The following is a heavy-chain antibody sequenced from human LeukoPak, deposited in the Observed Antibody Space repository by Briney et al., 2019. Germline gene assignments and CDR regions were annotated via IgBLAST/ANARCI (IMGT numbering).Heavy chain of an antibody. CDR1: GGSISSSSYY. Sequence: SETLSLTCTVSGGSISSSSYYWGWIRQPPGKGLEWIGEINHSGSTNYNPSLKSRVTISVDTSKNQFSLKLSSVTAADTAVYYCASRGAMVRGMVHWGWFDPWGQGTLVTVSS. J-gene: IGHJ5*02. CDR3: ASRGAMVRGMVHWGWFDP. V-gene: IGHV4-39*07. D-gene: IGHD3-10*01. CDR2: INHSGST.